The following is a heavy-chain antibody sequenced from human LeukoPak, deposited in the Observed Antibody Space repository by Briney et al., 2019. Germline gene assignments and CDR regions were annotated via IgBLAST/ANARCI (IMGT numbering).Heavy chain of an antibody. CDR2: INPNSGGT. V-gene: IGHV1-2*02. D-gene: IGHD4-11*01. Sequence: GASVKVSCKASGYTFTGYYMHWVRQAPGQGLEWMGWINPNSGGTNYAQKFQGRVTITTDESTSTAYMELSSLRSEDTAVYYCASSTVNYEVRYYYYYMDVWGKGTTVTVSS. CDR1: GYTFTGYY. J-gene: IGHJ6*03. CDR3: ASSTVNYEVRYYYYYMDV.